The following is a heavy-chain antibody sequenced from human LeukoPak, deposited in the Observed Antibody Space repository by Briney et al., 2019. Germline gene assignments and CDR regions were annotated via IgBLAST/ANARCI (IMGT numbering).Heavy chain of an antibody. D-gene: IGHD6-13*01. CDR1: GDSVSSNGAA. Sequence: SQTLSLTCVISGDSVSSNGAAWNWIRQSPSRGLEWLGRTYYRSKWYNDYAVSVKSRITISPDTSKNQFSLQLNSVTPEDTAVYYCATSTAAGTNAFDIWGQGTMVTVSS. J-gene: IGHJ3*02. CDR3: ATSTAAGTNAFDI. CDR2: TYYRSKWYN. V-gene: IGHV6-1*01.